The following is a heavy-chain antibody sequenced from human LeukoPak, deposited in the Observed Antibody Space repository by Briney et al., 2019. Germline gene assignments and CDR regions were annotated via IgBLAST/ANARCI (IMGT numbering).Heavy chain of an antibody. CDR3: AREAVGQDDFYWYFDL. V-gene: IGHV4-38-2*02. Sequence: SETLSLTCTVSGYSISSGYYWGWIRQPPGKGLEWIGSIYHSGSTYYNPSLKSRVTISVDTSKNQFSLKLSSVTAADTAVYYCAREAVGQDDFYWYFDLWGRGTLFTVSS. J-gene: IGHJ2*01. CDR1: GYSISSGYY. D-gene: IGHD1-26*01. CDR2: IYHSGST.